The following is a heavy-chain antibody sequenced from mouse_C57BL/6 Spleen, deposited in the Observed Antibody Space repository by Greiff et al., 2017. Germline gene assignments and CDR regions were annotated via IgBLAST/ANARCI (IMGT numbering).Heavy chain of an antibody. J-gene: IGHJ3*01. V-gene: IGHV1-61*01. CDR2: IYPSDSET. CDR3: ARAKLGRDWFAY. D-gene: IGHD4-1*01. Sequence: QVQLQQPGAELVRPGSSVKLSCKASGYTFTSYWMDWVKQRPGQGLEWIGNIYPSDSETLSNQKFKDKATLTVDKSSRTAYMQLSSLTSEDSAVYYCARAKLGRDWFAYWGQGTLVTVSA. CDR1: GYTFTSYW.